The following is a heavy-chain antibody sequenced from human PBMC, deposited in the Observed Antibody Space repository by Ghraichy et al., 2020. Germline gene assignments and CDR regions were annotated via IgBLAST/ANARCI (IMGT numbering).Heavy chain of an antibody. V-gene: IGHV3-11*06. D-gene: IGHD6-19*01. Sequence: GGSLRLSCAASGFTFSDYYMSWIRQAPGKGLEWVSYISSSSSYTNYADSVKGRFTISRDNAKNSLYLQMNSLRAEDTAVYYCAREMYSSGGYYYYYMDVWGKGTTVTVSS. CDR2: ISSSSSYT. J-gene: IGHJ6*03. CDR1: GFTFSDYY. CDR3: AREMYSSGGYYYYYMDV.